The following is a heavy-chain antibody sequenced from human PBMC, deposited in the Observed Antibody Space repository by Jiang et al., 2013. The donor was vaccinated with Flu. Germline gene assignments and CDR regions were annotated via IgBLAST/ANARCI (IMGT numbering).Heavy chain of an antibody. Sequence: KASGYTFTSYAMNWVRQAPGQGLEWMGWINTDTGNPTYAQGFTGRFVFSLDTSVSTAYLQISSLKAEDTAVYYCARFTSGVTGNWFDPWGQGTLVTVSS. V-gene: IGHV7-4-1*02. CDR2: INTDTGNP. D-gene: IGHD2-21*02. CDR3: ARFTSGVTGNWFDP. J-gene: IGHJ5*02. CDR1: GYTFTSYA.